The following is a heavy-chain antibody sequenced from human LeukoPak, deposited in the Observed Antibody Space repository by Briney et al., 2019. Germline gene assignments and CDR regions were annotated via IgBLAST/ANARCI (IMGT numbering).Heavy chain of an antibody. D-gene: IGHD2-2*01. CDR3: ARDATSTDDY. J-gene: IGHJ4*02. CDR1: GYTFSIFG. CDR2: ISGNNDNP. V-gene: IGHV1-18*01. Sequence: GASVRVSCKASGYTFSIFGINWLRHAPGQGLEWMGWISGNNDNPNYGQKFQGRFTVTTDSSTNTAYMELRNLRLDDTAVYCCARDATSTDDYWGQGTLVTVSS.